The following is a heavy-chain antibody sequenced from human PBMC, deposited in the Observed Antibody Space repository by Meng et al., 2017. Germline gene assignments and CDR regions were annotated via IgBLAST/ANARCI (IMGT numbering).Heavy chain of an antibody. CDR3: ARDTTPRYSGSYYFDY. J-gene: IGHJ4*02. CDR1: GGTFSSYA. V-gene: IGHV1-69*13. D-gene: IGHD1-26*01. CDR2: IIPIFGTA. Sequence: SVKVSCKASGGTFSSYAIRWVRQAPGQGLEWMGGIIPIFGTANYAQKFQGRVTITADESTSTAYMELSSLRSEDTAVYYCARDTTPRYSGSYYFDYWGQGTLVTVSS.